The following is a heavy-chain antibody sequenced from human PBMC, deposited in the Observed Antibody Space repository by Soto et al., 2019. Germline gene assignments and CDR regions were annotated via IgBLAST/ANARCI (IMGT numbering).Heavy chain of an antibody. CDR2: ISPEGSEK. V-gene: IGHV3-7*03. CDR1: GFIFSDYW. CDR3: ARARIDY. J-gene: IGHJ4*02. Sequence: EVQLVESGGGLVQPGGSLRLSCAVSGFIFSDYWMTWVRQAPGKGLEWVATISPEGSEKYYVDSQNGRFTIARDNAKNSLYLQMISLRAEYTALYYCARARIDYWGRGTLITVSS.